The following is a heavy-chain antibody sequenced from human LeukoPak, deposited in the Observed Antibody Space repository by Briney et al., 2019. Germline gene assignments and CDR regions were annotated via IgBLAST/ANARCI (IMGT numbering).Heavy chain of an antibody. CDR3: ARSFVVPAAIWFDP. Sequence: SETLSLTCAVYGGSFSGYYWSWIRQPPGKGLEWIGYIYYSGSTNYNPSLKSRVTISVDTSKNQFSLKLSSVTAADTAVYYCARSFVVPAAIWFDPWGQGTLVTVSS. CDR2: IYYSGST. J-gene: IGHJ5*02. CDR1: GGSFSGYY. D-gene: IGHD2-2*01. V-gene: IGHV4-59*01.